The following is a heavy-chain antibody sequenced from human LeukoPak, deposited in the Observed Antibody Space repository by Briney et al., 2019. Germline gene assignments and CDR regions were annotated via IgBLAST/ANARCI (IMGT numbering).Heavy chain of an antibody. D-gene: IGHD5-24*01. J-gene: IGHJ4*02. CDR3: ARGGVEMATICY. CDR1: GYTFTSYY. V-gene: IGHV1-46*01. Sequence: ASVKVSCKASGYTFTSYYMHWVRQPPGQGLEWMGIINPSGGSTSYAQKFQGRVTMTRDTPTSTVYMELSSLRSEDTAVCYCARGGVEMATICYWGQGTPVTVSS. CDR2: INPSGGST.